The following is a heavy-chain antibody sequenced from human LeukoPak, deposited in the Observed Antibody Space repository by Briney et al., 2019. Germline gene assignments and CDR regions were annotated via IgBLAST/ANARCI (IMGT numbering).Heavy chain of an antibody. CDR2: VYYSGTT. D-gene: IGHD6-19*01. V-gene: IGHV4-39*07. Sequence: SETLSLTCSASGDSISLSFYYWGWIRQPPEKALEWIGSVYYSGTTSYNPSLKSRVTISVDMSKNHFSLRLRSVTAADTAMYYCARGTLYRGWSYYLDFWGQGSQVTVSS. CDR3: ARGTLYRGWSYYLDF. J-gene: IGHJ4*02. CDR1: GDSISLSFYY.